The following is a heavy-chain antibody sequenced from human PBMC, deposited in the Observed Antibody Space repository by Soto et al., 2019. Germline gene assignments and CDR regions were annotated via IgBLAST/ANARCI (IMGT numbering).Heavy chain of an antibody. CDR1: GFTFDDYA. Sequence: GGSRRLSCAASGFTFDDYAMHWVRQAAGKGLEWVCRISWEGGSTYYGDSGKGRFTIARNNSKNSLYLQMNSLRAEDTALYSCAKDITGSSSFRYYYYGMDVWGQGTTVTVSS. V-gene: IGHV3-43D*04. J-gene: IGHJ6*02. D-gene: IGHD6-6*01. CDR3: AKDITGSSSFRYYYYGMDV. CDR2: ISWEGGST.